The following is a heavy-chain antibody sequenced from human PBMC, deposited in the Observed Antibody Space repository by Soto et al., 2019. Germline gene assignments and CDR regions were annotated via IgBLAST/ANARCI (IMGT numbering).Heavy chain of an antibody. CDR2: ISAYNGNT. Sequence: ASVKVSCKASGYTFTSYRISWVRQAPGQGLEWMGWISAYNGNTNYAQKLQGRVTMTTDTSTSTAYMELRSLRSVDTAVYYCARSYSSSWDNWFDPWGQGTLVTVSS. CDR3: ARSYSSSWDNWFDP. D-gene: IGHD6-13*01. V-gene: IGHV1-18*01. CDR1: GYTFTSYR. J-gene: IGHJ5*02.